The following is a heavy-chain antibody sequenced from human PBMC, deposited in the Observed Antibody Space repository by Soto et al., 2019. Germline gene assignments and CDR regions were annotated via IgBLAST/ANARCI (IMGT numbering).Heavy chain of an antibody. CDR1: GYTFTSYD. V-gene: IGHV1-8*01. D-gene: IGHD3-3*01. Sequence: ASVKVSCKASGYTFTSYDINWVRQATGQGLEWMGWMNPNSGNTGYAQKFQGRVTMTRNTSISTAYMELSSLRSEDTAVYYCARTPPYYDFWSGYYPIDYWGQGTLVTVSS. CDR2: MNPNSGNT. J-gene: IGHJ4*02. CDR3: ARTPPYYDFWSGYYPIDY.